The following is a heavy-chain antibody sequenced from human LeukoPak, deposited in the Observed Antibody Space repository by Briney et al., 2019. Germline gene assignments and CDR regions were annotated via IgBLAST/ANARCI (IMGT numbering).Heavy chain of an antibody. CDR1: GYTFTEYY. D-gene: IGHD3-22*01. V-gene: IGHV1-2*02. J-gene: IGHJ4*02. CDR2: INPNSGDT. CDR3: ARDYDTMIVVVTSPGY. Sequence: ASVKVSCKASGYTFTEYYMHWVRQAPGQGLEWMGWINPNSGDTNYAQKLQGRVTMTTDTSTSTAYMELRSLRSDDTAVYYCARDYDTMIVVVTSPGYWGQGTLVTVSS.